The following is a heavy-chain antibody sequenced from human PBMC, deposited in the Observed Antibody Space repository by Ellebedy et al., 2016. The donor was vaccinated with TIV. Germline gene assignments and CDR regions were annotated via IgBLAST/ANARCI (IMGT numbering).Heavy chain of an antibody. CDR3: ARHVVPVTLLDAFDI. D-gene: IGHD4-17*01. CDR2: IYPGDSDT. Sequence: GESLKISXKGSGYSFTSYWIGWVRQMPGKGLEWMGIIYPGDSDTRYSPSFQGQVTISADKSISTAYLQWSSLKASDTAMHYCARHVVPVTLLDAFDIWGQGTMVTVSS. CDR1: GYSFTSYW. J-gene: IGHJ3*02. V-gene: IGHV5-51*01.